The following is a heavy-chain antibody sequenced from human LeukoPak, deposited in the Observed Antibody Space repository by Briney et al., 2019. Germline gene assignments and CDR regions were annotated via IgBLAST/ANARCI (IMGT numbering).Heavy chain of an antibody. CDR3: ARGPVPPFFDI. CDR2: IYYSGST. J-gene: IGHJ3*02. CDR1: GGSISSSSYY. V-gene: IGHV4-39*07. Sequence: SETLSLTCTVSGGSISSSSYYWGWIRQPPGKGLEWIGSIYYSGSTYYNPSLKSRVTISVDTSKNQFSLKLSSVTAADTAVYYCARGPVPPFFDIWGQGTMVTVSS. D-gene: IGHD2-2*01.